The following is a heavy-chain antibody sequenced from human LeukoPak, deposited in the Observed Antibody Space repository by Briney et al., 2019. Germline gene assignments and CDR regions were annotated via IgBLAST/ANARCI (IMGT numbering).Heavy chain of an antibody. CDR3: ARDSRYFSGSGGYQPFWFDP. CDR1: GFTFHLYY. J-gene: IGHJ5*02. D-gene: IGHD3-10*01. Sequence: PGGSLRLSCAGSGFTFHLYYIHWVRHAPGKGLEWLSRISDDGTTTNYADSVKGRFTISRDNAKNTLYLQMSSLRVDDTGIYYCARDSRYFSGSGGYQPFWFDPWGQGTLVTVSS. CDR2: ISDDGTTT. V-gene: IGHV3-74*01.